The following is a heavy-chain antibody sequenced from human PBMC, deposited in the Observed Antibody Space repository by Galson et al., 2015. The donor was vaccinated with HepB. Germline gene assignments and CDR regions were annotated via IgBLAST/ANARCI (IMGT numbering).Heavy chain of an antibody. CDR1: GFTVSSNY. Sequence: SLRLSCAASGFTVSSNYMSWVRQAPGKRLEWVSVIYSGGSTYYADSVKGRFTISRDNSKNTLYLQMNSLRAEDTAVYYCARDRYSSSWKREGYYYYGMDVWGQGTTVTVSS. V-gene: IGHV3-66*02. D-gene: IGHD6-13*01. CDR2: IYSGGST. J-gene: IGHJ6*02. CDR3: ARDRYSSSWKREGYYYYGMDV.